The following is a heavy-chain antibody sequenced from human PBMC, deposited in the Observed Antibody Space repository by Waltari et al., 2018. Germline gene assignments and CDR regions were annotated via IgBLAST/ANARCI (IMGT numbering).Heavy chain of an antibody. Sequence: QVQLVQSGAEVKKPGASVKVSCKASGYTFTSYGISWVRQAPGPGLEWMGWVSDYNGNTNYAQKLQGRVTMTTDTSTSTAYMELRSLRSDDTAVYYCARDRRAVAGRYYYYYMDVWGKGTTVTVSS. CDR3: ARDRRAVAGRYYYYYMDV. CDR2: VSDYNGNT. CDR1: GYTFTSYG. V-gene: IGHV1-18*01. D-gene: IGHD6-19*01. J-gene: IGHJ6*03.